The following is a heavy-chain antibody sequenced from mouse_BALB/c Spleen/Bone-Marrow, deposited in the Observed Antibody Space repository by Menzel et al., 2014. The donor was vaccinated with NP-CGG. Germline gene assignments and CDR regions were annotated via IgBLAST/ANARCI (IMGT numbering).Heavy chain of an antibody. CDR2: IYPGDGDT. V-gene: IGHV1-80*01. D-gene: IGHD1-1*01. J-gene: IGHJ4*01. CDR1: GYAFSNYW. CDR3: ARRDGSTYYYAMDY. Sequence: VQLQQSGAELVRPGSSVKISCKASGYAFSNYWMNWVKQRPGQGLEWIGQIYPGDGDTNYNGKFKGKATLTADKSSSTAYMQLSSLTSENSAVYFCARRDGSTYYYAMDYWGQGTSVTVS.